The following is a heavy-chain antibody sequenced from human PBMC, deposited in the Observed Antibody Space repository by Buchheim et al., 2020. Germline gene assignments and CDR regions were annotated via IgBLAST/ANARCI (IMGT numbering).Heavy chain of an antibody. CDR1: GYTFTGYY. CDR2: INPNSGGT. CDR3: SRGTTRADN. Sequence: QVQLVQSGAEVKKPGASVKVSCKASGYTFTGYYISWVRQAPGRGLEWMGGINPNSGGTIYAQNFQGRVTMTRDTSISTAYMGLSRLRSDGTAVYYCSRGTTRADNWGQGTL. V-gene: IGHV1-2*02. D-gene: IGHD1-7*01. J-gene: IGHJ4*02.